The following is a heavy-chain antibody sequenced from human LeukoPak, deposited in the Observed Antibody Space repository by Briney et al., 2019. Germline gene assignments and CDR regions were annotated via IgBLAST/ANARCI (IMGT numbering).Heavy chain of an antibody. CDR1: GFTFDDYA. J-gene: IGHJ6*02. V-gene: IGHV3-9*01. D-gene: IGHD3-10*01. CDR3: AKDRDYYGSGRTTFLDV. CDR2: ISWNSGSI. Sequence: PGRSLRLSCAASGFTFDDYAMHWVRQAPGKGLEWVSGISWNSGSIGYADSVKGRFTISRDNAKNSLYLQMNSLRAEDTALYYCAKDRDYYGSGRTTFLDVWGQGTTVTVSS.